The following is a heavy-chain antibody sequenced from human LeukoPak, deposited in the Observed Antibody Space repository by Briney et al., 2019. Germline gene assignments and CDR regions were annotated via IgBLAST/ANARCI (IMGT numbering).Heavy chain of an antibody. CDR1: GGSISSYY. D-gene: IGHD3-22*01. V-gene: IGHV4-4*07. CDR3: ARDLLGGYDMYYGMDV. J-gene: IGHJ6*02. Sequence: PSETLPLTCTVSGGSISSYYWSWIRQPAGKGLEWIGRIYTSGSTNYNPSLKSRVTMSVDTSKNQFSLKLSSVTAADTAVYYCARDLLGGYDMYYGMDVWGQGTTVTVSS. CDR2: IYTSGST.